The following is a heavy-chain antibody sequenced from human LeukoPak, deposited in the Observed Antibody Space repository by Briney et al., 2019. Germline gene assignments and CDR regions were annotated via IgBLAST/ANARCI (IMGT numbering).Heavy chain of an antibody. CDR3: ARLSEDIVVVPAADYYYYYMDV. J-gene: IGHJ6*03. D-gene: IGHD2-2*01. CDR1: GGSISSYY. V-gene: IGHV4-59*01. Sequence: SETLSLTCTVSGGSISSYYWSWIRQPPGKGLEWIGYIYYSGSTNYNPSLKSRVTISVDTSKNQFSLKLSSVTAADTAVYYCARLSEDIVVVPAADYYYYYMDVWGKGTTVTVSS. CDR2: IYYSGST.